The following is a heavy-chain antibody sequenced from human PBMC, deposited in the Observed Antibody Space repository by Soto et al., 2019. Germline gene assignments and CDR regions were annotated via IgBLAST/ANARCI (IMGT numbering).Heavy chain of an antibody. V-gene: IGHV3-48*03. CDR3: ARVSSGSGSHGCFDP. CDR2: ISSGGTTI. J-gene: IGHJ5*02. D-gene: IGHD3-10*01. Sequence: HPGGSLRLSCAASGFNFRNYEMNWVRQAPGKGLEWVSYISSGGTTIHYADSVKGRFTISRDNAKDSLYLQMTSLRAEDTAVYFCARVSSGSGSHGCFDPWGQGTLVTVSS. CDR1: GFNFRNYE.